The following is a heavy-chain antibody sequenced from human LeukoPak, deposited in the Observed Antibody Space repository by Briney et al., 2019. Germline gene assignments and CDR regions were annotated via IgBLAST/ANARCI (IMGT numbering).Heavy chain of an antibody. Sequence: SETLSLTCTVSGGSISSGGYYWSWIRQHPGKGLEWIGYTYYSGSTYYNPSLKSRVTISVDTSKNQFSLKLSSVTAADTAVYYCARDYYDSSGYTSGFDYWGQGTLVTVSS. V-gene: IGHV4-31*03. J-gene: IGHJ4*02. CDR1: GGSISSGGYY. CDR2: TYYSGST. CDR3: ARDYYDSSGYTSGFDY. D-gene: IGHD3-22*01.